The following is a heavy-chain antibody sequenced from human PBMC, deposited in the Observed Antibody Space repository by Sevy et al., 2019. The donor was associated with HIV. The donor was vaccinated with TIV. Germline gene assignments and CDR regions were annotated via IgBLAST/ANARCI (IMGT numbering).Heavy chain of an antibody. CDR3: AREMLPGSSWYIEGGGLDV. Sequence: SETLSLTCTVSGASISAYYWSWIRQPPGKGLEWIGYIYYSGATSYNPSLKSRVTISVDMSRNQFSLRLSSVTAADTAVYYCAREMLPGSSWYIEGGGLDVWGQGTTVTVSS. CDR1: GASISAYY. V-gene: IGHV4-59*13. D-gene: IGHD6-13*01. CDR2: IYYSGAT. J-gene: IGHJ6*02.